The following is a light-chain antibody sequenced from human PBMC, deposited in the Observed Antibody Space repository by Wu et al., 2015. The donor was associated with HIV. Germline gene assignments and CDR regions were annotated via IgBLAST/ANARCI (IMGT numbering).Light chain of an antibody. CDR2: GAS. J-gene: IGKJ1*01. CDR3: QQSGNSPWT. CDR1: ETISSTY. V-gene: IGKV3-20*01. Sequence: EIVSTQSPGTLSLSPGERATLSCRASETISSTYLAWYQQKPGQAPRLLFYGASSRPTGIPDRFTGSGSGTDFTLTISRLEPEDFAVYYCQQSGNSPWTFGQGTKVEI.